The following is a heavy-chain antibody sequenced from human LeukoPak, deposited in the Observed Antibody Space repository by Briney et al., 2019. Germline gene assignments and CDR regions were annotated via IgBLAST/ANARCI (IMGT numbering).Heavy chain of an antibody. CDR1: GFTFSSYE. CDR3: AKDREIAVAGTLLDY. V-gene: IGHV3-48*03. J-gene: IGHJ4*02. Sequence: GGSLRLSCAASGFTFSSYEMNWVRQAPGKGLEWVSYISSSGSTIYYADSVKGRFTISRDNAKNTLYLQMNSLRAEDTAVYYCAKDREIAVAGTLLDYWGQGTLVTVSS. CDR2: ISSSGSTI. D-gene: IGHD6-19*01.